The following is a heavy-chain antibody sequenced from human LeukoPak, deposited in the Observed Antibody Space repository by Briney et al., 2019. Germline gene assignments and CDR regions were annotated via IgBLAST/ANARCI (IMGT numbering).Heavy chain of an antibody. CDR2: IHYTGST. J-gene: IGHJ5*02. CDR3: ARGGYYGSGNDFRFDP. V-gene: IGHV4-61*01. CDR1: GGSISSSSYY. Sequence: PSETLSLTCTVSGGSISSSSYYWSWIRQPPGKGLECIRYIHYTGSTNYNPSLKGRVTISVDTSKSQFSLKLSSVTAADTAIYYCARGGYYGSGNDFRFDPWGQGTLVTVSS. D-gene: IGHD3-10*01.